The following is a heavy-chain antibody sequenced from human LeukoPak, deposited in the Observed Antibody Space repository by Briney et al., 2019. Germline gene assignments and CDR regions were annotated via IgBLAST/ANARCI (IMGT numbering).Heavy chain of an antibody. V-gene: IGHV4-39*07. Sequence: PSETLSLTCTVSGGSISSSSYYWGWIRQPPGKGLEWIGTIYYSGSTYYNPSLKSRVTISVDTSKNQFSLKLSSVTAADTAVYYCARADYSSTWSHDYYYMDVWGKGTTVTVSS. CDR3: ARADYSSTWSHDYYYMDV. D-gene: IGHD6-13*01. CDR1: GGSISSSSYY. J-gene: IGHJ6*03. CDR2: IYYSGST.